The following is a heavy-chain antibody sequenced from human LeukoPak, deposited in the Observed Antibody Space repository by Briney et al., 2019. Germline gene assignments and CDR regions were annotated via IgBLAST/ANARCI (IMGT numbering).Heavy chain of an antibody. Sequence: GESLKISCKGSGYTFTSYWIGWVRQMPGKGLEWMGIIYPGDSDTRYSPSFQGQVTISADKSISTGYLQWSSLKASDTAMYYCARGGAQQQLSVGMDVWGQGTTVTVSS. V-gene: IGHV5-51*01. D-gene: IGHD6-13*01. CDR1: GYTFTSYW. CDR2: IYPGDSDT. J-gene: IGHJ6*02. CDR3: ARGGAQQQLSVGMDV.